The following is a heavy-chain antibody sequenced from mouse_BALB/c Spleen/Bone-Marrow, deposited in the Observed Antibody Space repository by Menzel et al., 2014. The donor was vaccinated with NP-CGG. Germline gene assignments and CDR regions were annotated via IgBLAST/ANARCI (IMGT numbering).Heavy chain of an antibody. CDR2: INPSSAYT. Sequence: QVQLKESGAELARPGASVKMSCQASGYTFTRYTMHWEKQRPGQGLEWIGYINPSSAYTNYNQKFKDKATLTADKSSSTAYMQLSSLTSEDSAVYYCTRRYYAMDYWGQGTSVTVSS. V-gene: IGHV1-4*01. CDR3: TRRYYAMDY. CDR1: GYTFTRYT. J-gene: IGHJ4*01.